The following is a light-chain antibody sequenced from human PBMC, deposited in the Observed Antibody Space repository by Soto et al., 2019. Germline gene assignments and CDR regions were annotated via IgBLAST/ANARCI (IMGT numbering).Light chain of an antibody. V-gene: IGLV2-8*01. CDR1: SSDVGGYNY. CDR3: TSYAGSNNLV. Sequence: QSALTQPPSASGSPGQSVTISCTGTSSDVGGYNYVSWYQQHPGKAPKLMIYEVTKRPSGVPDRFSGSKSGNTASLTVFGLQAEDEADYYCTSYAGSNNLVVGGGTKLTVL. J-gene: IGLJ2*01. CDR2: EVT.